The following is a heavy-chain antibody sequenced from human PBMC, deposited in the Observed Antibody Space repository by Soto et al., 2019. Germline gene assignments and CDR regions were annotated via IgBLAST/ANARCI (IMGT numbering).Heavy chain of an antibody. CDR1: GGSFSDYS. Sequence: TLSLTCAVYGGSFSDYSWGWIRQPPGKGLEWIGEINHTGYTNYNPSLKSRVTISVDTSKSQFSLNLSSVTAADTAVFYCARGAYIPDAFDIWGQGTLVTVSS. CDR3: ARGAYIPDAFDI. J-gene: IGHJ3*02. D-gene: IGHD2-21*01. V-gene: IGHV4-34*01. CDR2: INHTGYT.